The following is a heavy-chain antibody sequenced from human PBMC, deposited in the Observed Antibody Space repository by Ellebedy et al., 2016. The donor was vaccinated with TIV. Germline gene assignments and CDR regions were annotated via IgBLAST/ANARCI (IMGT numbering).Heavy chain of an antibody. CDR1: GFTFNSYW. CDR3: ARDRNGGYSDY. Sequence: GGSLRLXXAASGFTFNSYWMHWVRQVPGKGLVWVSRINSDGSSTSYADSVKGRFTISRDNARNTLYLQMNSLRADDTAVYYCARDRNGGYSDYWGQGTLVTVSS. CDR2: INSDGSST. V-gene: IGHV3-74*01. D-gene: IGHD5-12*01. J-gene: IGHJ4*02.